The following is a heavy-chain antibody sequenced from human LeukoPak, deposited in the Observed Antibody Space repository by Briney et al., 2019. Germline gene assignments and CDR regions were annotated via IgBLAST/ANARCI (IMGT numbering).Heavy chain of an antibody. CDR3: ARDRIRSIFGVGKGYYGMDV. J-gene: IGHJ6*02. V-gene: IGHV4-4*07. Sequence: PSETLSLTCTVSGGSISSYYWSWIRQPAGKGLEWIGRIYTSGSTNYNPSLKSRVTMSVDTSKNQFSLKLSSVTAADTAVYYCARDRIRSIFGVGKGYYGMDVWGQGTTVTVSS. D-gene: IGHD3-3*01. CDR1: GGSISSYY. CDR2: IYTSGST.